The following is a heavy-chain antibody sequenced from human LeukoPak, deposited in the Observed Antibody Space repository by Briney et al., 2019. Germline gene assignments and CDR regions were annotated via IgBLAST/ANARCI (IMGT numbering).Heavy chain of an antibody. V-gene: IGHV1-18*01. CDR1: GYTFTSYG. CDR2: ISAYNGNT. D-gene: IGHD3-22*01. CDR3: ARGGRGVYYDSYFDY. Sequence: ASVKVSCKASGYTFTSYGISWVRQAPGQGLEWMGWISAYNGNTNYAQKLQGRVTMTTDTSTSTAYMELRSLRSDDTDVYYCARGGRGVYYDSYFDYWGQGTLVTVSS. J-gene: IGHJ4*02.